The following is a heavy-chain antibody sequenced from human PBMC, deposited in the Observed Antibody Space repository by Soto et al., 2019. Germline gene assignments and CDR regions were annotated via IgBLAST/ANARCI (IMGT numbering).Heavy chain of an antibody. CDR3: TRDAYYDFWSGYYRGPYYFDY. CDR1: GFTFGDYA. Sequence: PGGSLRLSCTASGFTFGDYAMSWVRQAPGKGLEWVGFIRSKAYGGTTEYAASVKGRFTISRDDSKSIAYLQMNSLKTEDTAVYYCTRDAYYDFWSGYYRGPYYFDYWGQGTPVTVSS. CDR2: IRSKAYGGTT. J-gene: IGHJ4*02. V-gene: IGHV3-49*04. D-gene: IGHD3-3*01.